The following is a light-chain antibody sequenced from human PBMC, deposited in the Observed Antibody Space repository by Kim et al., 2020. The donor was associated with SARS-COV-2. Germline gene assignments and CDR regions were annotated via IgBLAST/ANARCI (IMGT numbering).Light chain of an antibody. Sequence: QSALTQPASVSGSPGQSITISCTGTSSDVGVYDYVSWYQHHPGKAPKLIIYDVTKRPSGVSIRFSGSKSGNTASLTISRLQADDDSDYYCCSYTTYSTFVFGTGTKVTVL. V-gene: IGLV2-14*03. CDR2: DVT. J-gene: IGLJ1*01. CDR1: SSDVGVYDY. CDR3: CSYTTYSTFV.